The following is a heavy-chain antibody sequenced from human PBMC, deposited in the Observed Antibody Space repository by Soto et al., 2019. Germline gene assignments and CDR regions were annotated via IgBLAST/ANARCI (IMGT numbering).Heavy chain of an antibody. J-gene: IGHJ4*02. CDR3: ARDWESTVSTWSFGAF. CDR2: IIPFLGET. V-gene: IGHV1-69*08. Sequence: QVQLVQSGAEVKKPGSSVKVSCKASGGTFSPYTVNWVRQAPGQGLEWMGRIIPFLGETNYAQKFQARVSLTADTSTTTAYMELSGLRFEDTAVYYCARDWESTVSTWSFGAFWGRGTLVTVSS. CDR1: GGTFSPYT. D-gene: IGHD3-10*01.